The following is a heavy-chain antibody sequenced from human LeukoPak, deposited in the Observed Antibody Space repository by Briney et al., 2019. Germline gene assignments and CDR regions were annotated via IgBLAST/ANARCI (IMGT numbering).Heavy chain of an antibody. V-gene: IGHV3-23*01. J-gene: IGHJ5*02. CDR1: GFTFSTYD. CDR2: ISGGGSAT. CDR3: AKDGIRVFDWP. Sequence: VGSLRLSCAASGFTFSTYDLNWVRRAPVQGLDWVSSISGGGSATYYTDSVKDRFTISRDNSKNRIYLQMNSLRADDTAFFFQAKDGIRVFDWPWGQGTLVTVSS. D-gene: IGHD3-9*01.